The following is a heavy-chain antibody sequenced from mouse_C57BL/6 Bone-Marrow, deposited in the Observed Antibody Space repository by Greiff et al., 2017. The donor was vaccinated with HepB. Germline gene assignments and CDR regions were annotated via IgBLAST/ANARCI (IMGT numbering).Heavy chain of an antibody. J-gene: IGHJ4*01. Sequence: VQLQQPGAELVKPGASVKVSCKASGYTFTSYWMHWVKQRPGQGLEWIGRIHPSDSDNNYNQKFKGKATLTVDKSSSTAYMQLSSLTSEDSAVYYCAISSYDHYAMDYWGQGTSVTVSS. CDR1: GYTFTSYW. D-gene: IGHD2-10*01. CDR2: IHPSDSDN. CDR3: AISSYDHYAMDY. V-gene: IGHV1-74*01.